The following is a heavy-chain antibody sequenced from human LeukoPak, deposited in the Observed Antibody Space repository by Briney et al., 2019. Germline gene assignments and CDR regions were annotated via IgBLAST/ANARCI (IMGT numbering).Heavy chain of an antibody. CDR3: ARDIGYCSGGSCYRTGIFDY. D-gene: IGHD2-15*01. CDR1: GGSISSYY. Sequence: SETLSLTCTVSGGSISSYYWSWIRQPPGKGLEWIGYIYYSGSTNYNPSLKSRVTISVDTSKNQFSLKLSSVTAADTAVYYCARDIGYCSGGSCYRTGIFDYWGQGTLVTVSS. V-gene: IGHV4-59*12. J-gene: IGHJ4*02. CDR2: IYYSGST.